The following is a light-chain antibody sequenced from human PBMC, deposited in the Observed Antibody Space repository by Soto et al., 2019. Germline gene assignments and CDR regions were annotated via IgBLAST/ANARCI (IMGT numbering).Light chain of an antibody. CDR3: QKYYSAPET. V-gene: IGKV1-27*01. J-gene: IGKJ1*01. CDR1: QGISSY. Sequence: DIQMTQSPSSLSASVGDRVTITCRVSQGISSYLAWYQQKPGKVPKVLIYAASTLQSGVPSRFSGSGSGTEFTLTISSLQPEDVATYYCQKYYSAPETFGQGTKVEIK. CDR2: AAS.